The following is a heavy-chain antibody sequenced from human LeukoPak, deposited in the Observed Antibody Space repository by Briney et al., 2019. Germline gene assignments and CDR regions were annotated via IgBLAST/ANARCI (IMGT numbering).Heavy chain of an antibody. V-gene: IGHV4-59*12. D-gene: IGHD1-26*01. CDR2: IYFSGST. J-gene: IGHJ3*02. CDR1: GGSISTYY. Sequence: PSETLSLTCTVSGGSISTYYWSWIRQPPGKGLEWIGYIYFSGSTNYNPSLKSRVTISVDTSKNQFSLKLSSVTAADAAVYYCARVAGAVFDAFDIWGQGTMVTVSS. CDR3: ARVAGAVFDAFDI.